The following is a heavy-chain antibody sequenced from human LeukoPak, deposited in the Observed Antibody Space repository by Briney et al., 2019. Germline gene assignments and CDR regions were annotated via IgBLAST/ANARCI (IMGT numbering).Heavy chain of an antibody. Sequence: SETLSLTCTVSGGSISSYYWSWIRQPPGKGLEWIGYIYYSGSTNYNPSLKSRVTISVDTSKNQFSLKLSSVTAADTAVYYCARQLAAAGTGVDYWGQGTLVTVSS. CDR3: ARQLAAAGTGVDY. CDR1: GGSISSYY. CDR2: IYYSGST. D-gene: IGHD6-13*01. V-gene: IGHV4-59*08. J-gene: IGHJ4*02.